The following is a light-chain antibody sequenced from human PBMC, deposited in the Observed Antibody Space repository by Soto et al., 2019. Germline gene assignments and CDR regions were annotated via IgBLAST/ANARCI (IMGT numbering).Light chain of an antibody. J-gene: IGKJ2*01. Sequence: IQLTQSPSSLSASVGDRVTITCRASQGISSYLAWYQQKPGKAPKLLIYAASTLQSGVPSRFSGSGSGTDFTLTISSLHPEDFETYYCQQLNSYPSTFARGTKLEIK. V-gene: IGKV1-9*01. CDR1: QGISSY. CDR3: QQLNSYPST. CDR2: AAS.